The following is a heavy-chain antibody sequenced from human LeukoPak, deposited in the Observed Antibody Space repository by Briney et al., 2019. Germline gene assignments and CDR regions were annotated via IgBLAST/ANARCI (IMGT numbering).Heavy chain of an antibody. D-gene: IGHD1-1*01. CDR1: GYIFSNFA. Sequence: SVKVSCKASGYIFSNFAITWVRQAPGQGLGWVGWISPYNGNTNYSPKLQGRVTLTTDTSTSTAYMELRSLRSDDTAVYYCARRKGSEVPGNDYWGQGTLVTVSS. CDR2: ISPYNGNT. J-gene: IGHJ4*02. CDR3: ARRKGSEVPGNDY. V-gene: IGHV1-18*01.